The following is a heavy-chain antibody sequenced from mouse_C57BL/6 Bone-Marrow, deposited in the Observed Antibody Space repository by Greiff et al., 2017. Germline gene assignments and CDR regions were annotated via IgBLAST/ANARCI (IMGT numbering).Heavy chain of an antibody. CDR2: IAPEDGDT. D-gene: IGHD2-4*01. Sequence: EVKLQQSGAELVRPGASVKFSCTASGFNFKDYSMPWVKQRPEQGLEWIGRIAPEDGDTEYAPNVQGKATMTADTSSNTAYLRISSLTAEDTAVYYCTRYDYDENHDYWGQGTTLTVSS. J-gene: IGHJ2*01. CDR3: TRYDYDENHDY. V-gene: IGHV14-1*01. CDR1: GFNFKDYS.